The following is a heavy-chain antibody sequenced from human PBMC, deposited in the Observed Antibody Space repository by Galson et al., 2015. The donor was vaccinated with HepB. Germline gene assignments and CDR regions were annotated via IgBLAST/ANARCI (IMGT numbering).Heavy chain of an antibody. CDR2: ISGSGGST. CDR1: GFTFSSYA. V-gene: IGHV3-23*01. D-gene: IGHD6-6*01. J-gene: IGHJ4*02. Sequence: SLRLSCAASGFTFSSYAMSWVRQAPGKGLEWVSAISGSGGSTYYADSVKGRFTISRDNSKNTLYLQMNSLRAEDTAVYYCAKRNDSTSYYFDYWGQGTLVTVSS. CDR3: AKRNDSTSYYFDY.